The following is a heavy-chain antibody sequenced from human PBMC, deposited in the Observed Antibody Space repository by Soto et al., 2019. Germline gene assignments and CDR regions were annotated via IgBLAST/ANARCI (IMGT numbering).Heavy chain of an antibody. CDR1: GYIFVNYG. J-gene: IGHJ6*02. D-gene: IGHD2-2*03. Sequence: QVQLVQSGDEVKKPGASVKVSCKASGYIFVNYGIAWVRQAPGQGLEWMGWISPYTGNTHSATKVQGRLTMTTDTSRSTANRDRGSLTSDDTAGYYVGRVDIYLTPTPQDVWGQGTTFPFSS. CDR2: ISPYTGNT. CDR3: GRVDIYLTPTPQDV. V-gene: IGHV1-18*01.